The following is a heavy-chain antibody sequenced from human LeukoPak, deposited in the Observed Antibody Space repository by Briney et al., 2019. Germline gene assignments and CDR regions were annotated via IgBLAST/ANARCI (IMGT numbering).Heavy chain of an antibody. CDR3: AKGGKWDVTPFDY. Sequence: PGGSLRLSCAASGFSFKDTGMHWVRQAPGKSPEWLTIIWCDGSTKYYAAYVKGRFTVSRDNSKNILYLQMNRLRAEDTAVYYCAKGGKWDVTPFDYWGQGTLVTVSS. V-gene: IGHV3-33*06. D-gene: IGHD1-26*01. CDR1: GFSFKDTG. CDR2: IWCDGSTK. J-gene: IGHJ4*02.